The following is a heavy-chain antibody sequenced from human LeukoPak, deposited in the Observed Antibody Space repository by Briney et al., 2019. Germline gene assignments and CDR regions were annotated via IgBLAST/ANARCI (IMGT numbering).Heavy chain of an antibody. Sequence: PRGSLRLSCEVSGFTVSTYWMHWVRQGPGKGLEWVARLSSDGRSTNYADFVKGRATISRDNAKNTLFLEMSGLRADDTAVYYCARSYNYRFDYWGQGTLVVVSS. V-gene: IGHV3-74*01. J-gene: IGHJ4*02. D-gene: IGHD3-22*01. CDR1: GFTVSTYW. CDR3: ARSYNYRFDY. CDR2: LSSDGRST.